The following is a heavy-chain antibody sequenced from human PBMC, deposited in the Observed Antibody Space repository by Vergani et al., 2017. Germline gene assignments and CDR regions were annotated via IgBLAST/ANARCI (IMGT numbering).Heavy chain of an antibody. CDR3: ARDGWELLDYFYYMDV. Sequence: EVQLVESGGGLVQPGRSLRLSCAASRFTFGDYAMHWVRQAPGKGLEWVSGISWNSGSIGYADSVKGRFTISIDNAKNSLYLQVDSLRAEDTAVYYCARDGWELLDYFYYMDVWGKGTAVTVSS. D-gene: IGHD1-26*01. J-gene: IGHJ6*03. CDR1: RFTFGDYA. CDR2: ISWNSGSI. V-gene: IGHV3-9*01.